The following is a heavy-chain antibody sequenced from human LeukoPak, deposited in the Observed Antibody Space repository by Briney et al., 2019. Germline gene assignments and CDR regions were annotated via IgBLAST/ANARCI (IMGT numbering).Heavy chain of an antibody. V-gene: IGHV3-48*01. J-gene: IGHJ4*02. D-gene: IGHD5-24*01. Sequence: PGGSLRLSCAASGFTFSSYSMNWVRQAPGKGLEWVSYISSSSSTIYYADSVKGRLTISRDNAKNSLYLQINSLRGEDTAVYYCAREGRDGYIRDWGQGTLVTVSS. CDR3: AREGRDGYIRD. CDR2: ISSSSSTI. CDR1: GFTFSSYS.